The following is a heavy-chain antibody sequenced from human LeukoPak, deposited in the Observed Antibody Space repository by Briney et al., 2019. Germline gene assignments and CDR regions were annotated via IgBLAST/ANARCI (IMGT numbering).Heavy chain of an antibody. CDR1: GYTLVSYD. V-gene: IGHV1-8*01. J-gene: IGHJ3*02. CDR2: MNPKSGNT. D-gene: IGHD3-22*01. CDR3: TRGLYYYDSSDSDGFDI. Sequence: ASVKVSCKASGYTLVSYDLNWVRQAPGQGLEWMGSMNPKSGNTGYAQKFQGRVTFTRTTSISTAYMELRSLTSDDTAVYYCTRGLYYYDSSDSDGFDIWGQGTMVTVYS.